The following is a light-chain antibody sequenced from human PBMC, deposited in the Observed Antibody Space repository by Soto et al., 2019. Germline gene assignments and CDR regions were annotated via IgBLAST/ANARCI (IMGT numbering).Light chain of an antibody. CDR1: QSVSSH. CDR3: QERTNWQFT. V-gene: IGKV3-11*01. J-gene: IGKJ3*01. CDR2: DAS. Sequence: ETVLTQSPATLSLSPGERATLSCRASQSVSSHLAWYQQKPGQAPRLLIYDASNRATGIPARFSGSGSGTDFPLTISSLEPEDFAVYYCQERTNWQFTFGPGTKVDIK.